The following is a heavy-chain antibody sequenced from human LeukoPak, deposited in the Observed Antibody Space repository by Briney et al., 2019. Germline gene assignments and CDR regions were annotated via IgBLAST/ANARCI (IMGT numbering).Heavy chain of an antibody. D-gene: IGHD3-22*01. V-gene: IGHV3-23*01. CDR2: ISGSGGST. CDR3: ANSRGYYYDSSGYYYFDS. J-gene: IGHJ4*02. CDR1: GFTFSSYS. Sequence: GGSLRLSCAASGFTFSSYSMNWVRQAPGKGLEWVSAISGSGGSTYNADSVKGRFTISRDNSKNTLYLQMNSLRAEDTAVYYCANSRGYYYDSSGYYYFDSWGQGTLVTVSS.